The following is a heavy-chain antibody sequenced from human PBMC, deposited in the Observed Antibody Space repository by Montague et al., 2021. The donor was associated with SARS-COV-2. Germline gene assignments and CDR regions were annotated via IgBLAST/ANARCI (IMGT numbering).Heavy chain of an antibody. Sequence: SLRLSCAASGFMFGNYAMHWVRQAPGKGLEWLAGVSCNGGTIGYADSVKGRCTISRDNSKNSLYLQMNSLRAEDTALYFCAKVAVTKTPYYFDYWGQGTLVTVSS. CDR3: AKVAVTKTPYYFDY. J-gene: IGHJ4*02. CDR1: GFMFGNYA. CDR2: VSCNGGTI. D-gene: IGHD6-19*01. V-gene: IGHV3-9*01.